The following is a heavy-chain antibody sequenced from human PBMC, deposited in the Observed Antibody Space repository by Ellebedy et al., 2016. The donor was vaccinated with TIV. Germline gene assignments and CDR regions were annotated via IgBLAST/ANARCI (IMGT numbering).Heavy chain of an antibody. J-gene: IGHJ4*02. V-gene: IGHV1-46*01. CDR3: ARGRSVGSHPFDN. CDR2: MNPSGGTT. Sequence: AASVKVSCKASGYTFTGYYIHWVRQAPGQGLEWMGVMNPSGGTTLNPQKFQGRVKVTRDTSTSTIYMELSSLTSDDTAVYYCARGRSVGSHPFDNWGQGTLVTVSS. D-gene: IGHD1-26*01. CDR1: GYTFTGYY.